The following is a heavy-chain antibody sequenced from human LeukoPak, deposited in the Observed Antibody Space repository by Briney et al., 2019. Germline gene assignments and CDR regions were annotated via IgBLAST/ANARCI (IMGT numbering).Heavy chain of an antibody. Sequence: GSLRLSCAASEFTFSNAWMSWVRQAPGKGLEWVGRIKSKTDGGTTDYAAPVKGRFTISRDDSKNTLYLQMNSLKTEDTAVYYCTTALMTTVTTNARGAFDIWGQGTMVTVSS. J-gene: IGHJ3*02. CDR2: IKSKTDGGTT. CDR3: TTALMTTVTTNARGAFDI. V-gene: IGHV3-15*01. CDR1: EFTFSNAW. D-gene: IGHD4-17*01.